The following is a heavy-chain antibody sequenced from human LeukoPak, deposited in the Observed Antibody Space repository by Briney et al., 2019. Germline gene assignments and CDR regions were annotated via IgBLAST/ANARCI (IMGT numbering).Heavy chain of an antibody. Sequence: PSETLSLTCAVYGGSFSGYYWSWIRQPPGKGLEWIGEINHSGSTNYNPSLKSRVTISVDTSKNQFSLKLSSVTAADTAVYYCARGGSYDSSGYYYGYYFDYWGQGTLVTVSS. J-gene: IGHJ4*02. D-gene: IGHD3-22*01. CDR1: GGSFSGYY. CDR3: ARGGSYDSSGYYYGYYFDY. V-gene: IGHV4-34*01. CDR2: INHSGST.